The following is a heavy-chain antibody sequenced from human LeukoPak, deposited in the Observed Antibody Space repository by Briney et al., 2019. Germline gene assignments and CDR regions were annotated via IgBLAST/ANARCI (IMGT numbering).Heavy chain of an antibody. J-gene: IGHJ3*02. Sequence: PGGSLRLSCAAYGFTFSSYAMSWVRQAPGKGLEWVSAISGSGGSTYYADSVKGRFTISRDNSKNTLYLQMNSLRAEDTAVYYCAKDQARLAVAGHDASDIWGQGTMVTVSS. D-gene: IGHD6-19*01. V-gene: IGHV3-23*01. CDR2: ISGSGGST. CDR1: GFTFSSYA. CDR3: AKDQARLAVAGHDASDI.